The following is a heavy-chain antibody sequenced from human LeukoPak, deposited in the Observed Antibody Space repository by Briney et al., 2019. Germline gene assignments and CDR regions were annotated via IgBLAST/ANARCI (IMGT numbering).Heavy chain of an antibody. CDR2: VNHRGMI. Sequence: SETLSLTCGVYGGSFTGYHWNWIRQAPGKGLQWIGEVNHRGMINYNPSLKSRVIISADTSKNQFSLKLESVTAADTAMYYCARDPTSEISVPYYFDDCGQGNLGTVSS. V-gene: IGHV4-34*01. CDR3: ARDPTSEISVPYYFDD. CDR1: GGSFTGYH. J-gene: IGHJ4*02. D-gene: IGHD5/OR15-5a*01.